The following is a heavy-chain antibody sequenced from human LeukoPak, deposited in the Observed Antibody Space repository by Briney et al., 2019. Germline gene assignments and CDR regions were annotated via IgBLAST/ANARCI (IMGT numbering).Heavy chain of an antibody. J-gene: IGHJ5*02. CDR2: IYYSGST. Sequence: PSETLSLTCTVSGGSISSYYWSWIRQPPGKGLEWIGYIYYSGSTNYNPSLKSRVTISVDTSKNQFSLKLSSVTAADTAVYYCARYYDSSYNWFDPWGQGTLVTVSS. D-gene: IGHD3-22*01. V-gene: IGHV4-59*08. CDR1: GGSISSYY. CDR3: ARYYDSSYNWFDP.